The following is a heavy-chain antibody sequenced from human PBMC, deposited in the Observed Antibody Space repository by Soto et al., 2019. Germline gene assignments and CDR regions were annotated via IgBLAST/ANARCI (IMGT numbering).Heavy chain of an antibody. Sequence: QLQLQESGPGLVKPSETLSLTCTVSGGSISSSTYYWGWIRQPPGKGLEWIGTIYYSGSTYYNPSLKSRVTVSVDTSKNQFSLKLSSVTAADTAVYYCARTPTAAPRLFNPWGQGTLVTVSS. CDR1: GGSISSSTYY. CDR3: ARTPTAAPRLFNP. J-gene: IGHJ5*02. CDR2: IYYSGST. D-gene: IGHD3-9*01. V-gene: IGHV4-39*01.